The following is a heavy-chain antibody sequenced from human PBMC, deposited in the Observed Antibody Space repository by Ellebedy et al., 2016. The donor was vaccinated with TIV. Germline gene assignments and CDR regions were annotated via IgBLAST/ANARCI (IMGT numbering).Heavy chain of an antibody. CDR2: IFPADSHT. CDR3: ARGGGFDGWGSHTFDY. CDR1: GYSFTTYW. V-gene: IGHV5-51*01. J-gene: IGHJ4*02. D-gene: IGHD3-10*01. Sequence: QVSCKGSGYSFTTYWIGWVRQMPGKGLAWLGIIFPADSHTRSSPSFQGQVTVSADKSLNTAYLHWRILQAADSAMYYCARGGGFDGWGSHTFDYWGQGTLVTVSS.